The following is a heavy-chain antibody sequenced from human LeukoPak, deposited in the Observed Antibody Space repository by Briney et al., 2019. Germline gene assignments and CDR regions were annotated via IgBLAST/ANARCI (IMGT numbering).Heavy chain of an antibody. D-gene: IGHD3-22*01. CDR1: GAALSEYY. Sequence: PSETLSLTCAVHGAALSEYYWSWIRQSPGKGLEWIGEVAHKGPTVYSPTLNRKYNPSFKSRVTMSVDPSKNQFSLKLTSVTVADTATYFCVRQGTNSGYYLLDYWGQGHLVIVSS. CDR2: VAHKGPTVYSPTLNR. V-gene: IGHV4-34*01. CDR3: VRQGTNSGYYLLDY. J-gene: IGHJ4*02.